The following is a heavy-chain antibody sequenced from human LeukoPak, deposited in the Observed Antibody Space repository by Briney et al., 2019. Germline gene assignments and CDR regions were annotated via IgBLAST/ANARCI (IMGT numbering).Heavy chain of an antibody. J-gene: IGHJ3*02. CDR1: GFTFSSYW. CDR2: IKQDGSEK. D-gene: IGHD2-15*01. CDR3: ARPGYCSGDTCYVAFVI. V-gene: IGHV3-7*01. Sequence: PGGSLRLSCAASGFTFSSYWMSWVRQAPGKGLGWVANIKQDGSEKYYVDSVKGRFTISRDNAKNSLYLQMNSLRAEDTAVYYCARPGYCSGDTCYVAFVIWGQGTMVTVSS.